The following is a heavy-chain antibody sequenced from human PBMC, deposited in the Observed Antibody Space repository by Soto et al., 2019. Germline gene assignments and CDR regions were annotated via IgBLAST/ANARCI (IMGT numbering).Heavy chain of an antibody. V-gene: IGHV3-7*01. CDR1: GFTFSSYW. Sequence: GGSLRLSCAASGFTFSSYWMSWVRQAPGKGLEWVANIKQDGSEKYYVDSVKGRFTISRDNAKNSLYLQMNSLRAEDTAVYYCAREGIVVVPAAMPPDYWGQGTLVTVSS. J-gene: IGHJ4*02. D-gene: IGHD2-2*01. CDR3: AREGIVVVPAAMPPDY. CDR2: IKQDGSEK.